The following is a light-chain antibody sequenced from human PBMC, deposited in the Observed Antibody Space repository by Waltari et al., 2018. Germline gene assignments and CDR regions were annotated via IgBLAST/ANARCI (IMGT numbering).Light chain of an antibody. V-gene: IGLV1-47*01. CDR2: RSN. Sequence: QSVLTQPPSASGTPGQRVTISCSGSSSHTGNNFVNWYQQLPGMAPKLLIYRSNQRPSGVPDRFSGSKSGTTASLAISGLRSEDEADYYCAAWDDSLSLYVFGTGTKVTVL. J-gene: IGLJ1*01. CDR1: SSHTGNNF. CDR3: AAWDDSLSLYV.